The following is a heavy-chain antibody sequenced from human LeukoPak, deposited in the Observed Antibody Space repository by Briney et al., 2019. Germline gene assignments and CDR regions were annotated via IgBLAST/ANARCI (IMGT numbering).Heavy chain of an antibody. CDR2: ISVSGNT. CDR3: ARGLQYYYDSSGYYIGY. J-gene: IGHJ4*02. D-gene: IGHD3-22*01. Sequence: GGSLRLSCAASGFTLSSYAMSWVRQGPGKGLEWVSAISVSGNTYHADSVKGRFTISRDSSKNTLYLQMNSLRAEDTAVYYCARGLQYYYDSSGYYIGYWGQGTLVTVSS. CDR1: GFTLSSYA. V-gene: IGHV3-23*01.